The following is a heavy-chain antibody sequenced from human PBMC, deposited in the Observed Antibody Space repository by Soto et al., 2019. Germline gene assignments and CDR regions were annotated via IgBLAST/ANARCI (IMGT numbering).Heavy chain of an antibody. V-gene: IGHV1-3*01. D-gene: IGHD3-16*01. CDR2: INAGDGNT. CDR3: ERGGPDLATIGSFDY. Sequence: ASVKVCCKASGCTFTSYAMHWVRQAPGQRLEWMGWINAGDGNTKYSQKFQGRVTITRDTSANTAYMELSSLRSEDTAVYYCERGGPDLATIGSFDYWGQGTLVTVSS. CDR1: GCTFTSYA. J-gene: IGHJ4*02.